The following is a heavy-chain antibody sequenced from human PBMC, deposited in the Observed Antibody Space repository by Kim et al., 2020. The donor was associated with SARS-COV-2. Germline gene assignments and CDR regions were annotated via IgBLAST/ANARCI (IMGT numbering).Heavy chain of an antibody. CDR3: ARLGYDILTRYYYYGMDV. CDR1: GGTFSSYA. Sequence: SVKVSCKASGGTFSSYAISWVRQAPGQGLEWMGGIIPIFGTANYAQKFQGRVTITADESTSTAYMELSSLRSEDTAVYYCARLGYDILTRYYYYGMDVWGQGTTVTVSS. D-gene: IGHD3-9*01. V-gene: IGHV1-69*13. CDR2: IIPIFGTA. J-gene: IGHJ6*02.